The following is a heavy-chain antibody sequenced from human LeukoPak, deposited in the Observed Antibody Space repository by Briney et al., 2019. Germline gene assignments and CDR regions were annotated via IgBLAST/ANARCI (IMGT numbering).Heavy chain of an antibody. V-gene: IGHV3-30*04. CDR3: AKDYAVGSIDY. CDR2: ISYDGSNK. CDR1: GLTFNNYA. D-gene: IGHD3-16*01. J-gene: IGHJ4*02. Sequence: GGSLRLSCAASGLTFNNYAMHWVRQAPGKGLEWVTIISYDGSNKYYADSVKGRFTISRDNSKNTLYLQMNSLTAEDTAIYYCAKDYAVGSIDYWGQGTLVTVSS.